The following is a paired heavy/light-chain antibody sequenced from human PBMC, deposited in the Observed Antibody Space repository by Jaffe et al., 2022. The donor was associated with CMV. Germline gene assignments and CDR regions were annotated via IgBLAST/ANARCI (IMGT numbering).Light chain of an antibody. J-gene: IGKJ4*01. V-gene: IGKV1-17*03. CDR3: LQHVTYPLT. CDR2: AAS. CDR1: QDISGY. Sequence: DIQMTQSPSAMSASVGDRVTITCRASQDISGYLVWFQQKPGKVPRRLIYAASSLQSGVPSRFRGSGSGTEFTLTISSLQPEDFAIYYCLQHVTYPLTFGGGTKVEI.
Heavy chain of an antibody. V-gene: IGHV1-18*01. CDR3: VRGPVPWEVLPRGEDFFKY. Sequence: QVQLVQSGAEVKKPGASVKVTCQTSGYTFSSYGITWVRQAPGQGLEWMGWITTYNGDTNYAQKLQGRVTMTTDTSTSTVYMELGSLRSDDTAVYYCVRGPVPWEVLPRGEDFFKYWGQGTLVTVSS. J-gene: IGHJ4*02. D-gene: IGHD3-3*01. CDR2: ITTYNGDT. CDR1: GYTFSSYG.